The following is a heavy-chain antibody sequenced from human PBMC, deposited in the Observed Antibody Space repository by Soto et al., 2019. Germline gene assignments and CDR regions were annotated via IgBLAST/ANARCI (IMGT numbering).Heavy chain of an antibody. CDR3: ARESRDTIFGVVISNWFDP. D-gene: IGHD3-3*01. J-gene: IGHJ5*02. V-gene: IGHV1-69*13. CDR2: IIPIFGTA. Sequence: SVKVSCKASGGTFSSYAISWVRQAPGQGLEWMGGIIPIFGTANYAQKFQGRVTITADESTSTAYMELSSLRSEDTAVYYCARESRDTIFGVVISNWFDPWGQGTLVTVS. CDR1: GGTFSSYA.